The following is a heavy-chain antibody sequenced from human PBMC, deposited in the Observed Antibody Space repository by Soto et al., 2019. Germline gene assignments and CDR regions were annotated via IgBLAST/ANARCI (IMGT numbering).Heavy chain of an antibody. CDR1: GFTFSSYW. CDR3: ARLPPRYYGMDV. CDR2: INSDGSST. V-gene: IGHV3-74*02. Sequence: VQLVESGGGVVQPGRSLRLSCAASGFTFSSYWMHWVRQAPGKGLVWVSRINSDGSSTSYADSVKGRFTISRDNAKNTLYLQMNSLRAEDTAVYYCARLPPRYYGMDVWGQGTTVTVSS. J-gene: IGHJ6*02.